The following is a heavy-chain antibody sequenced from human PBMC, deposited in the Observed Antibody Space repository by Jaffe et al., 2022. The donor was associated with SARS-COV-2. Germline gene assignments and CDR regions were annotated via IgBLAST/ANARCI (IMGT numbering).Heavy chain of an antibody. J-gene: IGHJ6*02. CDR3: ARRVDCRSSSCPKNYYYYYGMDV. Sequence: QVQLVESGGALVKPGGSLRLSCAASGFTFSDYYMSWIRQAPGKGLEWVSYISSSSSYTDYADSVKGRFTISRDNAENSLYLQMNSLRAEDTAVYYCARRVDCRSSSCPKNYYYYYGMDVWGQGTTVTVSS. CDR2: ISSSSSYT. CDR1: GFTFSDYY. D-gene: IGHD2-2*01. V-gene: IGHV3-11*06.